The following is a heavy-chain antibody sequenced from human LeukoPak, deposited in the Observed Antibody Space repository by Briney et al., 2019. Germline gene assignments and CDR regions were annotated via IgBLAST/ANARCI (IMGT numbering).Heavy chain of an antibody. Sequence: SGGSVRLSCAASGFIDRNYRRNWARRSTRRAVEWVSLIYCDGSTYYSDSVKGRFTISRDHSKITLYLQMNSLRAEDTAVYYCARDPSAVRANTYAWGHGTLVTASS. V-gene: IGHV3-66*01. CDR3: ARDPSAVRANTYA. J-gene: IGHJ5*01. CDR1: GFIDRNYR. D-gene: IGHD1-26*01. CDR2: IYCDGST.